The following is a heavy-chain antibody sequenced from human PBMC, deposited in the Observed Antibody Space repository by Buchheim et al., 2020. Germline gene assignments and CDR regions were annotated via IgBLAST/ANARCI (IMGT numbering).Heavy chain of an antibody. CDR3: ARLVSYLDY. CDR1: GYSFSSYW. V-gene: IGHV5-51*03. Sequence: EVQLVQSGAEVKKAGESLRISCKASGYSFSSYWFAWVRQMPGKGLGWVVIIYPDDSDTTYSPSFQGHVTISVDKSLKPAYLQWNSLKPSATAMYYCARLVSYLDYWGQGTL. J-gene: IGHJ4*02. CDR2: IYPDDSDT. D-gene: IGHD3-9*01.